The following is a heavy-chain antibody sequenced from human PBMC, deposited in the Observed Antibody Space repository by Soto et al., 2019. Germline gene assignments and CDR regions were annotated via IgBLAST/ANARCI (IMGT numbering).Heavy chain of an antibody. J-gene: IGHJ4*02. V-gene: IGHV4-34*01. CDR2: INHSGST. CDR3: ARAKESRGWYSRLAY. Sequence: QVQLQQWGAGLLKPSETLSLTCAVYGGSFSGYYWSWIRQPPGKGLEWIGEINHSGSTNYNPSLKSRVTISVDTSKNEFSLKLSSVTAADTAVYYCARAKESRGWYSRLAYCGQGTLVTVSS. D-gene: IGHD6-19*01. CDR1: GGSFSGYY.